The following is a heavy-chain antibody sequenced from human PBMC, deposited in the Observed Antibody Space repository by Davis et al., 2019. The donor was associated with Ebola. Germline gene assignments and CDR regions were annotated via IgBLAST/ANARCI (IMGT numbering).Heavy chain of an antibody. CDR1: GYGFANYW. J-gene: IGHJ4*02. CDR3: AKQESLYGSSDY. CDR2: IYAGDSDT. V-gene: IGHV5-51*01. D-gene: IGHD3-22*01. Sequence: GESLKISCKGSGYGFANYWIAWVRQTPGKGLEWMGVIYAGDSDTRYSPSFEGQVTMSVDRSISTAYLQWSSLKASDTAMYYCAKQESLYGSSDYWGQGTLVTVSS.